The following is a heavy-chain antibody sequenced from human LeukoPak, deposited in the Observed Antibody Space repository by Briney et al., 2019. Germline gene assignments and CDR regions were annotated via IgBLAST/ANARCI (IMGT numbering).Heavy chain of an antibody. V-gene: IGHV3-53*01. CDR1: GFSVSSNY. J-gene: IGHJ4*02. D-gene: IGHD1-26*01. Sequence: GGSLRLSCAASGFSVSSNYMSWVRQAPGKGLEWVSVINSGGSTYYADPVKGRFTISRDNSKNTVYLQMIGLRVEDTAVYYCARYVSWDYFGYWGPGTLVTVSS. CDR3: ARYVSWDYFGY. CDR2: INSGGST.